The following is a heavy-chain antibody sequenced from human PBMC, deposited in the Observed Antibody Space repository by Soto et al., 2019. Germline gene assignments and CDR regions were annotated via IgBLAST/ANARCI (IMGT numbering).Heavy chain of an antibody. Sequence: EVQLLESGGGLVQPGGSLRLSCAASGFTFSSYAMSWVRQAPGKGLEWVSAISGSGGSTYYADSVKGRFNISRDNSKNTLYLQMNSLRADDTAVYYCAKDIYGGYYYPFDYWGQGTLVTVSS. D-gene: IGHD3-22*01. J-gene: IGHJ4*02. V-gene: IGHV3-23*01. CDR1: GFTFSSYA. CDR3: AKDIYGGYYYPFDY. CDR2: ISGSGGST.